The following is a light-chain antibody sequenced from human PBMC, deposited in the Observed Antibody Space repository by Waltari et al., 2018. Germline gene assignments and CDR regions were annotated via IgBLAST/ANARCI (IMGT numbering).Light chain of an antibody. Sequence: EIVLTQSLGTLSLSPGDRATLSCRASQSVCNNFLAWYQQRPGQTPRLLIYSASIRATGIPGRLRGSGSETDFTLNITRLGPEDAAVYYCQQFHTSPRTFGGGTKEEFK. CDR1: QSVCNNF. CDR2: SAS. V-gene: IGKV3-20*01. J-gene: IGKJ4*02. CDR3: QQFHTSPRT.